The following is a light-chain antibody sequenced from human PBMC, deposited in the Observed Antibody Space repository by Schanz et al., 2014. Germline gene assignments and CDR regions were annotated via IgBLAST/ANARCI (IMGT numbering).Light chain of an antibody. J-gene: IGKJ3*01. CDR3: QHYNTYVFT. Sequence: IQLTQSPSSLSASIGDRVTLTCRASQGINSYLAWYQQKPGKAPKLLIYTASTLQSGVPSRFSGSGSGTDFTLTISSLQPEDFATYYCQHYNTYVFTFGPGTKVDIK. CDR2: TAS. CDR1: QGINSY. V-gene: IGKV1-9*01.